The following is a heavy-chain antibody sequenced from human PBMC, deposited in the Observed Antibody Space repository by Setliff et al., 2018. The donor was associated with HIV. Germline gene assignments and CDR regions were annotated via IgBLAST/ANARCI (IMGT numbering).Heavy chain of an antibody. J-gene: IGHJ4*02. CDR3: VHIISYRLFDY. CDR2: IYWNDDK. V-gene: IGHV2-5*01. CDR1: GFSLSSTGVG. Sequence: SGPTLVNPTQTLTLTCTFSGFSLSSTGVGVGWIRQPPGKALEWLALIYWNDDKSYRPSLNSRLTITKDASKEQVVLTITNMNPPDTATYYCVHIISYRLFDYWGQGTLVTVSS. D-gene: IGHD3-10*01.